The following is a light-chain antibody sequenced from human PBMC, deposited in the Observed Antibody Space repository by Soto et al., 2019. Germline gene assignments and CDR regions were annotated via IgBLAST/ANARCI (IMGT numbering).Light chain of an antibody. Sequence: IVMTQSPDSLAVSLGERATINCKSSQSVLYSSNNKNYLALYQQKPGQPPKLLIYWASTRESGVPDRFSGSGSGTDFTLTISSLQAEDVAVYYCQQYYSTPCTFGQGTKLEIK. CDR2: WAS. CDR1: QSVLYSSNNKNY. V-gene: IGKV4-1*01. CDR3: QQYYSTPCT. J-gene: IGKJ2*02.